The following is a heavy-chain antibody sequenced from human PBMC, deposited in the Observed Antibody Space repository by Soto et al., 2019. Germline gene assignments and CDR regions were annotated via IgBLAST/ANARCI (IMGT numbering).Heavy chain of an antibody. CDR2: TYYRSKWYN. CDR1: GDSVSSNSAA. V-gene: IGHV6-1*01. D-gene: IGHD4-17*01. CDR3: ARDERVTTTVTTPRGFDY. J-gene: IGHJ4*02. Sequence: SQTLSLTCAISGDSVSSNSAAWNWIRQSPSRGLEWLGRTYYRSKWYNDYAVSVKSRITINPDTSKNQFSLQLNSVTPEDTAVYYCARDERVTTTVTTPRGFDYCGQGPLVTVYS.